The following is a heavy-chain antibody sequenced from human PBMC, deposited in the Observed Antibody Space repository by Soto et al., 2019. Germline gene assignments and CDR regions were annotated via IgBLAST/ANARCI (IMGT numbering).Heavy chain of an antibody. J-gene: IGHJ6*02. Sequence: SETLSLTCTVSGGSISSYYWSWIRQPPGEGLEWIGYIYYSGSTNYNPSLKSRVTISVDTSKNQFSLKLSSVTAADTAVYYCARVRDYYDSSGYYDYYYYGMDVWGQGTTVTVSS. CDR3: ARVRDYYDSSGYYDYYYYGMDV. D-gene: IGHD3-22*01. V-gene: IGHV4-59*01. CDR2: IYYSGST. CDR1: GGSISSYY.